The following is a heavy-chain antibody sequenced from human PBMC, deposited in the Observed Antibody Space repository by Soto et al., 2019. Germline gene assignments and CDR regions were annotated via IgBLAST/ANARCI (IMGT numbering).Heavy chain of an antibody. CDR3: VRTANWLDP. CDR2: SHYSGSA. J-gene: IGHJ5*02. CDR1: GGSISSSSYH. Sequence: SDTLSLTCTVSGGSISSSSYHWGWIRQPPGKGLEWIGNSHYSGSAYYNPSLKSRVTISVDTSKNQVSLKLSSVTAADTAVYYCVRTANWLDPWGQGTLVTVSS. V-gene: IGHV4-39*01.